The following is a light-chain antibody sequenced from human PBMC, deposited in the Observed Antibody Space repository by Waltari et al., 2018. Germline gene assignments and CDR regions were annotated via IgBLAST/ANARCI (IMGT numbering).Light chain of an antibody. CDR3: QQYGSSPLT. Sequence: EIVLTQSPGTLSLSPGERATLSCRASQSVSSSYLAWYQQKPGQAPRLLIYGASSRATGIPDRFSGSGSGTDFTLTISRLEPEDFAVYYCQQYGSSPLTFGGVTKVEIK. V-gene: IGKV3-20*01. CDR2: GAS. J-gene: IGKJ4*01. CDR1: QSVSSSY.